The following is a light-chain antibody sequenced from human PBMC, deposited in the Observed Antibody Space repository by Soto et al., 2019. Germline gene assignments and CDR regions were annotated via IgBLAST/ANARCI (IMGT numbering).Light chain of an antibody. CDR3: QQYNNWPS. V-gene: IGKV1-5*01. CDR1: QSISSW. Sequence: DVQMTQSPSTLSASVGDRVTITCRASQSISSWLAWYKQKPGRAPNLLIYDASTLQSGVSSRFSGSGSGTEFTLTINRLQPDDFATYYCQQYNNWPSFGQGTKV. J-gene: IGKJ1*01. CDR2: DAS.